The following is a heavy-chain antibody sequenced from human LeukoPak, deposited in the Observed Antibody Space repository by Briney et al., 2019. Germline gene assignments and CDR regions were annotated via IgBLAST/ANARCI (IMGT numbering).Heavy chain of an antibody. Sequence: SETLSLTCTVSGGSISSYYWSWIRQPAGKGLEWIGRIYTSGSTNYNPYLKSRVTISVDTSKNQFSLKLSSVTAADTAVYYCARKGIAAAGTGAHNWFDPWGQGTLVTVSS. V-gene: IGHV4-4*07. J-gene: IGHJ5*02. D-gene: IGHD6-13*01. CDR2: IYTSGST. CDR3: ARKGIAAAGTGAHNWFDP. CDR1: GGSISSYY.